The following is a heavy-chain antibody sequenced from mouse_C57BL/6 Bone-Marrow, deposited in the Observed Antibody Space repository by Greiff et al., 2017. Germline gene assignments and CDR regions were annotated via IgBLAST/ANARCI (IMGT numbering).Heavy chain of an antibody. V-gene: IGHV1-55*01. J-gene: IGHJ3*01. Sequence: QVQLQQPGAELVKPGASVKMSCKASGYTFTSYCITWVKQRPGQGLEWIGDIYPGSGSTNYNEKFKSKATLTVDTSSSTAYMQLSSLTSEDSAVYYCARESIYYGNYVGFAYWGQGTLVTVYA. CDR2: IYPGSGST. CDR3: ARESIYYGNYVGFAY. CDR1: GYTFTSYC. D-gene: IGHD2-1*01.